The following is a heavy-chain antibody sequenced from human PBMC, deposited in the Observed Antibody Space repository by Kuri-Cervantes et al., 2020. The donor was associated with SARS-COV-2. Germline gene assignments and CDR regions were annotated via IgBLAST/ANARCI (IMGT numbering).Heavy chain of an antibody. J-gene: IGHJ3*02. V-gene: IGHV3-30*03. Sequence: GESLKISCAASGFTFSSYGMHWVRQPPGKGLEWVALISYDEINTYYADSVKGRLTISRDNSKNTLHLQMISLRSEDTAVYYCSGFPEWELLPFDIWGQGTMVTVSS. CDR2: ISYDEINT. CDR1: GFTFSSYG. CDR3: SGFPEWELLPFDI. D-gene: IGHD1-26*01.